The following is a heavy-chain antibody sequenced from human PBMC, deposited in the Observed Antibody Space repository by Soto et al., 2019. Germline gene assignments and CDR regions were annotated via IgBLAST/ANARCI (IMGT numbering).Heavy chain of an antibody. CDR3: ASLAVADVAFDL. D-gene: IGHD6-19*01. CDR2: IIPILGIA. CDR1: GGTFSSYT. Sequence: QVQLVQSGAEVKKPGSSVKVSCKASGGTFSSYTISWVRQAPGQGLEWMGRIIPILGIANYAQKFQGRVTITADKSTSTAYMELSSLRSEDTAVYYWASLAVADVAFDLWGQGTMVTVSS. V-gene: IGHV1-69*02. J-gene: IGHJ3*01.